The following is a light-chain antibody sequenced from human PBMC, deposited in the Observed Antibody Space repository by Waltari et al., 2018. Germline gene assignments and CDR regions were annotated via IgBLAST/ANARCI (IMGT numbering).Light chain of an antibody. CDR3: YSTDSTGNHVV. Sequence: SYELTQPPSVSVSPGQTARITCPGDALPKKYAFWYQQESGQAPVLIIYDDNKRPSGIPERFSGSSSGTMATLTISGAQVEDEADYYCYSTDSTGNHVVFGGGTKLTVL. V-gene: IGLV3-10*01. CDR1: ALPKKY. J-gene: IGLJ2*01. CDR2: DDN.